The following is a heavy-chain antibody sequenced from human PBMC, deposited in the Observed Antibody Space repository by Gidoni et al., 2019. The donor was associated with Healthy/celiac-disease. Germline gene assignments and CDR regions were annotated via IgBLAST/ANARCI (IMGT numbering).Heavy chain of an antibody. J-gene: IGHJ6*02. Sequence: STHYNPSLKGRVTISVDTSKNQFSLKLSSVTAADTAVYYCARGPGGEVIFGPTRYYYYGMDVWGQGTTVTVSS. CDR2: ST. CDR3: ARGPGGEVIFGPTRYYYYGMDV. D-gene: IGHD3-3*01. V-gene: IGHV4-39*01.